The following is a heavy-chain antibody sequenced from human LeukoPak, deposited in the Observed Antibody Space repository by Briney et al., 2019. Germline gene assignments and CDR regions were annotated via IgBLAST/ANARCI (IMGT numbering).Heavy chain of an antibody. D-gene: IGHD7-27*01. J-gene: IGHJ3*01. CDR2: IKSDGSRT. Sequence: GGSLRLSCAASGFTFSNYWMHWVRQAPGKGLVWVSRIKSDGSRTDYADSVKGRFTISRDNAKNTLYLQMNSLRAEDTAVYYCAKFADPGVWGQGTMVTVSS. V-gene: IGHV3-74*01. CDR1: GFTFSNYW. CDR3: AKFADPGV.